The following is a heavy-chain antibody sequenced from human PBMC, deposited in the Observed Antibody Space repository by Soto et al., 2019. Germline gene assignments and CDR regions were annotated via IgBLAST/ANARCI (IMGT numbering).Heavy chain of an antibody. CDR3: ARDLALLGWYYFDY. CDR1: GFTFSSYA. D-gene: IGHD6-19*01. Sequence: SLRLSCAASGFTFSSYAMHWVRQAPGKGLEWVAVISYDGSNKYYADSVKGRFTISRDNSKNTLYLQMNSLRAEDTAVYYCARDLALLGWYYFDYWGQGTLVTVSS. V-gene: IGHV3-30-3*01. CDR2: ISYDGSNK. J-gene: IGHJ4*02.